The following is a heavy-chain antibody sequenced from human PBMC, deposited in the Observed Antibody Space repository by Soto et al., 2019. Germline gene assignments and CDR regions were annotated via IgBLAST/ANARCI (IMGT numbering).Heavy chain of an antibody. CDR3: AKVGRYDSSGYYYQGSFDY. Sequence: GGSLRLSCAASEFTFSSYAMSWVRQAPGKGLEWVSAISGSGGSTYYADSVKGRFTISRDNSKNTLYLQMNSLRAEDTAVYYCAKVGRYDSSGYYYQGSFDYWGQGTLVTVSS. D-gene: IGHD3-22*01. CDR2: ISGSGGST. J-gene: IGHJ4*02. V-gene: IGHV3-23*01. CDR1: EFTFSSYA.